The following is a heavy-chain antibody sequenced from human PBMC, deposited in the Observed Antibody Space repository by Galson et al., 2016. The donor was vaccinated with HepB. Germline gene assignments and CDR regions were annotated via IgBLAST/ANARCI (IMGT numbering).Heavy chain of an antibody. CDR1: GYPISSDYY. CDR3: VRAGVSAAGSADY. V-gene: IGHV4-38-2*02. CDR2: IFRRGST. Sequence: ETLSLTCSVSGYPISSDYYWGWIRQPPGKGLDWIESIFRRGSTYYSPSVKSRVTMSADTSRNQFSLRLTSVTAADTAVYYCVRAGVSAAGSADYWGQGTLVTVSS. J-gene: IGHJ4*02. D-gene: IGHD6-13*01.